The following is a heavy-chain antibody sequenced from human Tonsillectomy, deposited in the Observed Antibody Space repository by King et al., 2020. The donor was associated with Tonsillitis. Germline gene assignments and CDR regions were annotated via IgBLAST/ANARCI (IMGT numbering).Heavy chain of an antibody. V-gene: IGHV3-7*01. D-gene: IGHD1-26*01. CDR1: VFTFSSYW. CDR2: IKKDGSGN. J-gene: IGHJ4*02. Sequence: VQLVESGGGLVQPGVSLRLSCAASVFTFSSYWMSWVRQAPGKGLEWVAHIKKDGSGNYYVDSVTGRFTISRDNAKNSLYLQMTSLRAEDTAVYYCARSGAQSDYFDYWGQGTLVTVSS. CDR3: ARSGAQSDYFDY.